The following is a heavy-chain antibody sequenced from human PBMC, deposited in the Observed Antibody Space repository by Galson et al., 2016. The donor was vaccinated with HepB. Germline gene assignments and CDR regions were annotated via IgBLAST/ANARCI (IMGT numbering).Heavy chain of an antibody. Sequence: LSLTCAVSGGSISSSNWWSWVRQPPGKGLVWVSHIKSDGSITNYADSVKGRFTISRDNAKNTLFLQMNSLRDEDTAVYYCATVGLTSRRVYWGQGTLVTVSS. J-gene: IGHJ4*02. CDR3: ATVGLTSRRVY. CDR2: IKSDGSIT. CDR1: GGSISSSNW. D-gene: IGHD1-26*01. V-gene: IGHV3-74*01.